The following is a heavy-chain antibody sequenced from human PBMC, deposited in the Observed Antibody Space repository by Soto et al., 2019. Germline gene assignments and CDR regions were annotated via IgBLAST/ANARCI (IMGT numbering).Heavy chain of an antibody. CDR3: ARVGAVAGQILDY. Sequence: GSLRLSCAASGFTFSSYSMNWVRQAPGKGLEWVSSISSSSSYIYYADSVKGRFTISRDNAKNSLYLQMNSLRAEDTAVYYCARVGAVAGQILDYWGQGTLVTVSS. D-gene: IGHD6-19*01. V-gene: IGHV3-21*01. CDR1: GFTFSSYS. J-gene: IGHJ4*02. CDR2: ISSSSSYI.